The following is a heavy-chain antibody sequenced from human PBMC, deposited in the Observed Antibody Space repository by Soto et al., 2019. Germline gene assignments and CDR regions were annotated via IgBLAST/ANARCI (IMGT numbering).Heavy chain of an antibody. J-gene: IGHJ4*02. CDR2: IYWDDDK. Sequence: SGPTLVNPTQTLTLTCTFSGFSLSTRGVGVGWIRQPPGKALEWLTLIYWDDDKRYSPSLKRRLIITKDPSKNQVVLTMTNMDPVDTATYYCAHRYSEDAFDYWGQGTLVTVS. D-gene: IGHD2-15*01. CDR1: GFSLSTRGVG. V-gene: IGHV2-5*02. CDR3: AHRYSEDAFDY.